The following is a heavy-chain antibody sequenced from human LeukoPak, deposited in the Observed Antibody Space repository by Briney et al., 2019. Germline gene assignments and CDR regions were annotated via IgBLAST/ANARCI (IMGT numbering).Heavy chain of an antibody. D-gene: IGHD6-13*01. V-gene: IGHV3-23*01. CDR3: AKAQFGSTWTDY. Sequence: GGSLRLSCAASGFTFSSYAMSWVRQAPGKGLEWVSGISNSGGTTYYADSVKGRFTVSRDNSKNTLYLQMNSLRAEDTAIYYCAKAQFGSTWTDYWGQGTLVTVSS. CDR2: ISNSGGTT. CDR1: GFTFSSYA. J-gene: IGHJ4*02.